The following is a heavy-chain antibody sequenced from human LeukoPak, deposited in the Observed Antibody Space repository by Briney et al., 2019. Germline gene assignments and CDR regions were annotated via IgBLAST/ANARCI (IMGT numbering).Heavy chain of an antibody. CDR2: IYSGGST. CDR3: ASPLDYGDYPSYYYYGMDV. V-gene: IGHV3-53*01. Sequence: PGGSLRLSCAASGFTVSSNYMSWVRQAPGKGLEWVSVIYSGGSTYYADSVKGRFTISRDNSKNTLYLQMNGLRAEDTAVYYCASPLDYGDYPSYYYYGMDVWGQGTTVAVSS. J-gene: IGHJ6*02. CDR1: GFTVSSNY. D-gene: IGHD4-17*01.